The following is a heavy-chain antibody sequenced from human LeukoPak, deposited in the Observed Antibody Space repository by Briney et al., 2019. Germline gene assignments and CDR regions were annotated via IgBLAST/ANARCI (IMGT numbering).Heavy chain of an antibody. V-gene: IGHV1-2*02. D-gene: IGHD3-3*01. CDR2: INPNGGGT. CDR1: GYTFSDYF. CDR3: ARGGSRTMFGLPSGDDAFDV. J-gene: IGHJ3*01. Sequence: GASVKVSCKASGYTFSDYFVHWVRQAPGQGLEWMGWINPNGGGTNDAREFQGRFTMTRDTSISAAYMELSNLSSDDTAVYYCARGGSRTMFGLPSGDDAFDVWGQGTWVTVSS.